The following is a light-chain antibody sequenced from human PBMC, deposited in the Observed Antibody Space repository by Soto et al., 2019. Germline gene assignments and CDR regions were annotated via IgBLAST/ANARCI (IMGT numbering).Light chain of an antibody. V-gene: IGKV1-39*01. J-gene: IGKJ5*01. CDR2: AAS. Sequence: IQLTQSPSSLSASVGDRVTITCRASQSISSYLNWYQQKPGKAPKLLIYAASSLQTGVPSRFSGSGSGTDFTLTISSLQPEDFGTYYCQQAISFPITFGQGTLLE. CDR3: QQAISFPIT. CDR1: QSISSY.